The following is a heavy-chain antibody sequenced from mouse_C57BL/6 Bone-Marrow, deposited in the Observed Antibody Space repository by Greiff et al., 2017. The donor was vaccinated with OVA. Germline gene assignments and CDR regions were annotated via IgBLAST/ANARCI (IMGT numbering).Heavy chain of an antibody. Sequence: QVQLQQPGAELVKPGASVKLSCKASGYTFTSYWMHWVKQRPGQGLAWIGMIHPNSGSTNYNEKFKSKATLTVDKSSSTAYMQLSSLTSEDSAVYYCARWGGSSPLFAYGGQGTLVTVSA. D-gene: IGHD1-1*01. V-gene: IGHV1-64*01. J-gene: IGHJ3*01. CDR2: IHPNSGST. CDR3: ARWGGSSPLFAY. CDR1: GYTFTSYW.